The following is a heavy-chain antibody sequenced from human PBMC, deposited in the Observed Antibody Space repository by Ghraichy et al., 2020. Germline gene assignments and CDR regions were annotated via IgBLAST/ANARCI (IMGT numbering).Heavy chain of an antibody. D-gene: IGHD3-16*01. CDR2: IYYSGTT. Sequence: LNISCIISGGSIDSSSYYWGWIRQPPGKGLEWIGDIYYSGTTYYNPSLKSRATISVDTSKNQLSLKLTSVTAADTAVYYCTRPFGASPYAYYYGVDVWGHGTTVTVSS. CDR3: TRPFGASPYAYYYGVDV. V-gene: IGHV4-39*01. J-gene: IGHJ6*02. CDR1: GGSIDSSSYY.